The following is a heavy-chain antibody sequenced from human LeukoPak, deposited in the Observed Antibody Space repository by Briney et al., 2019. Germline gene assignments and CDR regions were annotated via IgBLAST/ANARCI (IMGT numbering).Heavy chain of an antibody. CDR1: GGSISSGSYS. Sequence: SQTLFLTCSVPGGSISSGSYSWSWFRQPAGKGLEWIGRTYTSGSTNYNPSLKSRFTISVDTSKNQFSLKLSSVTAADTAVYYCARDSLYAEGYWGQGTLVTVSS. D-gene: IGHD2-2*01. J-gene: IGHJ4*02. V-gene: IGHV4-61*02. CDR2: TYTSGST. CDR3: ARDSLYAEGY.